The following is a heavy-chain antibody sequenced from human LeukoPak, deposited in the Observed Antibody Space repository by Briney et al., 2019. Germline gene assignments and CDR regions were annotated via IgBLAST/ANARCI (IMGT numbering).Heavy chain of an antibody. J-gene: IGHJ5*02. V-gene: IGHV4-31*03. CDR1: GASVSSGDYY. CDR3: ARAYSSSGIGPIQSWFDP. CDR2: IYYSGFT. Sequence: PSQTLSLTCTVSGASVSSGDYYWSWIRQHPGKGLEWIGYIYYSGFTYYNPSLKSRLTISVDMSKNQFSLKLSSVTAADTAVYYCARAYSSSGIGPIQSWFDPWGQGTLVTVSS. D-gene: IGHD3-10*01.